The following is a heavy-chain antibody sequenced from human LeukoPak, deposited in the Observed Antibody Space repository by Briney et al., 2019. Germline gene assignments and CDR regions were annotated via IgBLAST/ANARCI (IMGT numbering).Heavy chain of an antibody. J-gene: IGHJ4*02. CDR2: INPSGGST. V-gene: IGHV1-46*01. CDR1: GYTFTDYY. D-gene: IGHD2-2*01. Sequence: ASVKVSCKASGYTFTDYYMHWVRQAPGQGLEWMGIINPSGGSTSYAQKFQGRVTMTRDTSTSTVYMELSSLRSEDTAVYYCARGPLGQIVVVPAANLDYWGQGTLVTVSS. CDR3: ARGPLGQIVVVPAANLDY.